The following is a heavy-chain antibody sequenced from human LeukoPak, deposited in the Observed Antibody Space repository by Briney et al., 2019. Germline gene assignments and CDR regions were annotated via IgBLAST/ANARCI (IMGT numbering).Heavy chain of an antibody. V-gene: IGHV4-34*12. D-gene: IGHD6-6*01. CDR3: ARARRGSSIRGPLDY. CDR2: VFHSGTP. CDR1: GVSFSDYY. J-gene: IGHJ4*02. Sequence: SETLSLTCAVYGVSFSDYYWTWIRQTPGKGLEWIGEVFHSGTPNYNPSLKTRVSISVDTSKNQFSLRLRSVTAADTAVYYCARARRGSSIRGPLDYWGQGTLVTVSS.